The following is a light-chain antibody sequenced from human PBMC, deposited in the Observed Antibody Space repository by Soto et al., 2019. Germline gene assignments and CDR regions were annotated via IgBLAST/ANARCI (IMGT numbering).Light chain of an antibody. V-gene: IGLV2-11*01. Sequence: QSALTQPRSVSGSPGQSVTISCTGTSSDVGGYNYVSWYQQHPGKAPKLMIYDVSKRPSGVPDRFSGSKSGNTASLTISGLQAEDEADYYCCSYEGSYTLEVFGGGTKVTVL. CDR2: DVS. CDR3: CSYEGSYTLEV. CDR1: SSDVGGYNY. J-gene: IGLJ2*01.